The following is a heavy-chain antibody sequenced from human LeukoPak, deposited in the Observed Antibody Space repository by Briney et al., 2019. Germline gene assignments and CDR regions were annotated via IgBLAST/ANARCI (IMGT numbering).Heavy chain of an antibody. CDR2: INFNGGRT. Sequence: GGSLRLPCAASGFDFSSHGMNWVRQAPGKGLEWVSTINFNGGRTYYADSVKGRFSVSRDNSKNTLYLQMNSLRVEDTAVYYCAKGGRGSWAGNTGDWGHGTLVSVSS. CDR3: AKGGRGSWAGNTGD. CDR1: GFDFSSHG. V-gene: IGHV3-23*01. J-gene: IGHJ4*01. D-gene: IGHD3-10*01.